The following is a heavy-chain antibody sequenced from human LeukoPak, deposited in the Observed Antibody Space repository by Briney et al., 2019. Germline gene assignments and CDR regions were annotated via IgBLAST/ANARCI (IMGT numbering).Heavy chain of an antibody. CDR3: ARDGAYSSPPSYFQH. CDR1: GFTFMNYG. Sequence: PGGSLRLSCATSGFTFMNYGMHWVRQAPGKGLEWVAVIWYDGSNKYYADSVKGRFTISRDNSKNTLYLQMNSLRAEDTAVYYCARDGAYSSPPSYFQHWGQGTLVTVPS. CDR2: IWYDGSNK. J-gene: IGHJ1*01. V-gene: IGHV3-33*01. D-gene: IGHD6-13*01.